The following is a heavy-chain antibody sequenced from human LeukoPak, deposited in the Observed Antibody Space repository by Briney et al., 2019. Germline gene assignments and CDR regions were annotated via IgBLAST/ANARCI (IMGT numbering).Heavy chain of an antibody. CDR3: AREEPRYCSGGSCYPYYYYYYMDV. J-gene: IGHJ6*03. CDR2: IIPTLGIA. D-gene: IGHD2-15*01. V-gene: IGHV1-69*04. CDR1: GGTFSSYA. Sequence: SVKVSCKASGGTFSSYAISWVRQAPGQGLEWMGRIIPTLGIANYAQKFQGRVTITADKSTSTAYMELSSLRSEDTAVYYCAREEPRYCSGGSCYPYYYYYYMDVWSKGTTVTVSS.